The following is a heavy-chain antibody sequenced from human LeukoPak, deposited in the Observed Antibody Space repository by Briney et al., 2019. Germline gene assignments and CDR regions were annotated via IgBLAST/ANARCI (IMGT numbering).Heavy chain of an antibody. CDR2: INTNAGNP. Sequence: ASVKVSCKASGYTFTSYAMNWVRQAPGQGLEWMGWINTNAGNPTYAQGFTGRFVFSLDTSVSTAYLQISSLKAEDTAVYYCTLGELSYDYWGQGTLVTVSS. CDR3: TLGELSYDY. D-gene: IGHD3-16*02. CDR1: GYTFTSYA. V-gene: IGHV7-4-1*02. J-gene: IGHJ4*02.